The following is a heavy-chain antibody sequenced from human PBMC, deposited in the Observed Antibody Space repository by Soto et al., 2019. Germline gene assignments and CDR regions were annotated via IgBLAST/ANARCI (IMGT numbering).Heavy chain of an antibody. J-gene: IGHJ6*03. CDR2: IYYSGST. CDR3: ARLTSTVTPYMDV. Sequence: SETLSLTCTVSGGSISSYYWSWIRQPPGKGLEWIGYIYYSGSTNYNPSLKSRVTISVDTSKNQFSLKLSSVTAADTAVYYCARLTSTVTPYMDVWGKGTTVTVSS. CDR1: GGSISSYY. V-gene: IGHV4-59*01. D-gene: IGHD4-4*01.